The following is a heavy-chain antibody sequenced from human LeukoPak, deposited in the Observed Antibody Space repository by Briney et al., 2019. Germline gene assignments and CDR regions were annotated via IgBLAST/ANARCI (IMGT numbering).Heavy chain of an antibody. D-gene: IGHD6-6*01. V-gene: IGHV4-39*07. CDR3: ARVSSSWSGDFDY. J-gene: IGHJ4*02. CDR1: GGSISSSSYY. CDR2: IYYSGST. Sequence: PSETLSLTCTVSGGSISSSSYYWGWIRQPPGKGLEWIGSIYYSGSTYYNPSLKSRVTISVDTSKNQFSLKLSSVTAADTAVYYCARVSSSWSGDFDYWGQGTLVTVS.